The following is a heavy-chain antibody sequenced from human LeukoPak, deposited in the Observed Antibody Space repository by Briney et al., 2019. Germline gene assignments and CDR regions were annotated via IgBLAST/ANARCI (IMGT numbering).Heavy chain of an antibody. CDR2: INPNSGGT. J-gene: IGHJ4*02. V-gene: IGHV1-2*02. Sequence: ASVKVSFKASGYTFTGYYMHWVRQPPGPGLEWMGWINPNSGGTNYAQKFQGRGTMTRDTSISTAYMELSRLRSDDTAVYYWARGRSYYDSRELDYWGRGTLVTVSS. CDR3: ARGRSYYDSRELDY. D-gene: IGHD3-22*01. CDR1: GYTFTGYY.